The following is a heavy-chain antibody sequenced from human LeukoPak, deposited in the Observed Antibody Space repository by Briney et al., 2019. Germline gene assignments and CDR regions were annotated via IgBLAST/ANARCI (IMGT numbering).Heavy chain of an antibody. Sequence: ASVKVSCKASGGTFSSYVINWVRQAPGQGLEWMGWISAYNGNTNYAQKLQGRVTMTTDTSTSTAYMELRSLRSDDTAVYYCARDVAGTFDYWGQGTLVTVSS. V-gene: IGHV1-18*01. D-gene: IGHD6-19*01. J-gene: IGHJ4*02. CDR1: GGTFSSYV. CDR3: ARDVAGTFDY. CDR2: ISAYNGNT.